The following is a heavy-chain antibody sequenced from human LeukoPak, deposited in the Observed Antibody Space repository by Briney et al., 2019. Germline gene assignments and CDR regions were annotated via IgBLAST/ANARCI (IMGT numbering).Heavy chain of an antibody. CDR2: IYYSGST. V-gene: IGHV4-59*01. J-gene: IGHJ5*02. Sequence: SETLSLTCTVSGGSISSYYWSWIRQPPGKGLEWIGYIYYSGSTNYNPPLKSRVTISVDTSKNQFSLKLSSVTAADTAVYYCARGPGLAAAPWGQGTLVTVSS. D-gene: IGHD6-13*01. CDR3: ARGPGLAAAP. CDR1: GGSISSYY.